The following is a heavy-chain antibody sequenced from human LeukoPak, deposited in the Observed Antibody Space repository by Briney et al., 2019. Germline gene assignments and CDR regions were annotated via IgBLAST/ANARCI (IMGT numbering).Heavy chain of an antibody. CDR3: ARLYTYGSPFGVVVPAATAPDY. CDR1: GYTFTGYY. J-gene: IGHJ4*02. V-gene: IGHV1-2*06. Sequence: ASVKVSCKASGYTFTGYYMHWVRQAPGQGLEWMGRINPNSGGTNYAQKFQGRVTMTRDTSISTAYMELSRLRSDDTAVYYCARLYTYGSPFGVVVPAATAPDYWGQGTLVTVSS. D-gene: IGHD2-2*01. CDR2: INPNSGGT.